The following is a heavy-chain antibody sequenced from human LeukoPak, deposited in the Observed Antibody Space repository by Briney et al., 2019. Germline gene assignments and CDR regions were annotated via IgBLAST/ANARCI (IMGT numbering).Heavy chain of an antibody. CDR1: GYTFTGSY. V-gene: IGHV1-2*02. J-gene: IGHJ4*02. CDR2: INPDSGVT. Sequence: ASVKVSCKASGYTFTGSYIHWVRQAPGQGLEWMGWINPDSGVTKYAQNFQGRVTMTRDTSISTASMEMRSLKSDDTAVYYCARDFGSSSAWYEFDYWGQGTLVADSS. CDR3: ARDFGSSSAWYEFDY. D-gene: IGHD6-19*01.